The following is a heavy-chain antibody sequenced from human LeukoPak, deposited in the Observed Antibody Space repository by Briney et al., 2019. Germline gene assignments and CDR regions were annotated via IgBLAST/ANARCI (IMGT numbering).Heavy chain of an antibody. Sequence: SETLSLNCTVSGGSISSYYWSWIRQPPGKGLEWIGYIYYSGSTNYNPSLKSRVTISVDTSKNQFSLKLSSVTAADTAVYYCARFPGYSSSWRGFDPWGQGTLV. CDR2: IYYSGST. CDR1: GGSISSYY. D-gene: IGHD6-13*01. V-gene: IGHV4-59*08. CDR3: ARFPGYSSSWRGFDP. J-gene: IGHJ5*02.